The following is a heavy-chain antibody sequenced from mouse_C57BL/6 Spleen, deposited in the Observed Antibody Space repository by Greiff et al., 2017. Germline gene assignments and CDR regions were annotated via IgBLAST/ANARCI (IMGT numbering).Heavy chain of an antibody. J-gene: IGHJ4*01. V-gene: IGHV5-9*01. CDR2: ISGGGGNT. Sequence: EVKVVESGGGLVKPGGSLKLSCAASGFTFSSYTMSWVRQTPEKRLEWVATISGGGGNTYYPDSGKGRFTISRDNAKNTLYLQMSSLRSENTALYYGAGRYGNDGYYARDYWGQEPQSPSPQ. CDR3: AGRYGNDGYYARDY. D-gene: IGHD2-2*01. CDR1: GFTFSSYT.